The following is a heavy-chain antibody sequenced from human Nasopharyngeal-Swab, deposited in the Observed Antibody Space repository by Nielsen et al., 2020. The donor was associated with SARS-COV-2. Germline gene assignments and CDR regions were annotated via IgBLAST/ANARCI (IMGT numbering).Heavy chain of an antibody. Sequence: WIRQPPGKGLEWIGEINHSGSTNYNPSLKSRVTISVDTFKNQFSLKLSSVTAADTAVYYCARIEDCSSTSCYDYFDYWGQGTLVTVSS. D-gene: IGHD2-2*01. V-gene: IGHV4-34*01. J-gene: IGHJ4*02. CDR2: INHSGST. CDR3: ARIEDCSSTSCYDYFDY.